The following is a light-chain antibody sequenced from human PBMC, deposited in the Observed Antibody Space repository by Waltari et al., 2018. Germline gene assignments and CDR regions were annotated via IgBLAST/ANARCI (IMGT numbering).Light chain of an antibody. CDR2: GAT. J-gene: IGKJ5*01. CDR3: QQYNNWPPE. CDR1: QSVRSY. V-gene: IGKV3-15*01. Sequence: EIVMPQSPAPLSVSPGDRVPLSCRASQSVRSYVAWYQQQPGLAPRLLVYGATTRATGIPAKFSGSGSGTEFTLTISSLESEDSAVYFCQQYNNWPPEFGQGTRLEIQ.